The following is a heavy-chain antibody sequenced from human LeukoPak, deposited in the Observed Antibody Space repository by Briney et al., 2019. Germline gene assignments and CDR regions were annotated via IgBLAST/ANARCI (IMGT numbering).Heavy chain of an antibody. CDR3: ARVDYSSSSPDQYYYYYYGMDV. CDR1: GFTVSSNY. V-gene: IGHV3-66*01. D-gene: IGHD6-6*01. CDR2: IYSGGST. J-gene: IGHJ6*02. Sequence: GGSLRLSCAASGFTVSSNYMSWVRQAPGKGLEWVSVIYSGGSTYYADSVKGRFTISRDNSKNTLYLQMNSLRAEDTAVYYCARVDYSSSSPDQYYYYYYGMDVWGQGTTVTVSS.